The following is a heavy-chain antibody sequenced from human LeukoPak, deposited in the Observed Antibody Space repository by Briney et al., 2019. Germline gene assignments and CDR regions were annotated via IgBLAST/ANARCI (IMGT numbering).Heavy chain of an antibody. D-gene: IGHD3-10*01. CDR2: IYTSGST. J-gene: IGHJ6*03. Sequence: SETLSLTCTVSGGSISSGTYYWSWIRQPAGKGLEWLGRIYTSGSTNYNPSLKSRVTISVDTSKNQFSLRLRSVTAADTAVYYCARQSDGSGSYYNPRPYYYMDVWGKGTTVTVSS. CDR1: GGSISSGTYY. CDR3: ARQSDGSGSYYNPRPYYYMDV. V-gene: IGHV4-61*02.